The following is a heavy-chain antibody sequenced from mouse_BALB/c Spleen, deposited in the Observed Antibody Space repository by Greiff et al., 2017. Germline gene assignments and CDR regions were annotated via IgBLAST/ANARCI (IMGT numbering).Heavy chain of an antibody. D-gene: IGHD2-3*01. J-gene: IGHJ1*01. CDR2: ISSGGSYT. CDR3: ARDDYDGYYDV. V-gene: IGHV5-9-4*01. Sequence: EVQRVESGGGLVKPGGSLKLSCAASGFTFSSYAMSWVRQSPEKRLEWVAEISSGGSYTYYPDTVTGRFTISRDNAKNTLYLEMSSLRSEDTAMYYCARDDYDGYYDVWGAGTTVTVSS. CDR1: GFTFSSYA.